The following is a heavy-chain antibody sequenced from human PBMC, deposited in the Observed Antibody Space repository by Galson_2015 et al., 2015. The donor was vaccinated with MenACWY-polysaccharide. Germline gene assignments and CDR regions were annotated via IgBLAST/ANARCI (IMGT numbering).Heavy chain of an antibody. CDR3: ARDVETKGGRTDY. CDR1: GFNFRILV. J-gene: IGHJ4*02. Sequence: SLRLSCAASGFNFRILVMTWVRQAPGRGLAWVSGSGSGGGLYYADSVKGRFTISRDNARTVLYLQMSSLGDEDTAVYYCARDVETKGGRTDYWGQGTLVTVSS. D-gene: IGHD1-1*01. CDR2: SGSGGGL. V-gene: IGHV3-23*01.